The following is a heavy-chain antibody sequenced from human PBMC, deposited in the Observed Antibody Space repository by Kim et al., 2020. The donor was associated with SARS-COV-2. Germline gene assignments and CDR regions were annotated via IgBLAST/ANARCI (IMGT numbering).Heavy chain of an antibody. D-gene: IGHD6-6*01. V-gene: IGHV3-74*01. CDR3: ARGSEIAALDAFDI. CDR2: INSDGSST. Sequence: GVSLRLSCAASGFTFSNYWMHWVRQAPGKGLVWVSRINSDGSSTSYADSVKGRFTISRDNAKNTLYLQMNSLRAEDTAVYYCARGSEIAALDAFDIWGRGRIVTVSS. J-gene: IGHJ3*02. CDR1: GFTFSNYW.